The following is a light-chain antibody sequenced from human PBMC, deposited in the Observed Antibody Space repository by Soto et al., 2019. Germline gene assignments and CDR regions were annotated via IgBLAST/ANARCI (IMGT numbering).Light chain of an antibody. CDR1: QSVSSSS. CDR2: GAS. V-gene: IGKV3-20*01. CDR3: QQYCSSSYT. Sequence: EIVLTQSPGTLSLSPGERATLSCSASQSVSSSSLAWYQQKPGQAPRLLIYGASSRATGIPDRFSGSGSGTDFTLTISRLEPEDFAVYYCQQYCSSSYTFGQGTKLESK. J-gene: IGKJ2*01.